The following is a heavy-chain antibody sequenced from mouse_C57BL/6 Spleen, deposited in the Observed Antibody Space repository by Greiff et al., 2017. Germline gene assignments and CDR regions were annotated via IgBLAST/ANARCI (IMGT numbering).Heavy chain of an antibody. V-gene: IGHV5-6*01. CDR1: GFTFSSYG. D-gene: IGHD1-1*01. J-gene: IGHJ2*01. CDR3: ARREYYGCSFDY. CDR2: ISSGGSYT. Sequence: EVQVVESGGDLVKPGGSLKLSCAASGFTFSSYGMSWVRQTPDKRLEWVATISSGGSYTFYPDSLKGRVTISRDNAKNTLYLQMSSLKSEDTAMYYCARREYYGCSFDYWGQGTTLTVSS.